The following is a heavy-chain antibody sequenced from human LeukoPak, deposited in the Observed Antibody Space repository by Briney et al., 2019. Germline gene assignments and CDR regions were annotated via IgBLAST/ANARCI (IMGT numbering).Heavy chain of an antibody. J-gene: IGHJ4*02. V-gene: IGHV3-11*05. CDR3: ARGDYGGDYFDY. D-gene: IGHD4-23*01. Sequence: PGGSLRLSCEVSGFTFSDHYMSWIRQAPGKRLEWVSYIRGHSTCTYYADSVEGRFTISRDNAKNSLYLQMNSLRAEDTAVYYCARGDYGGDYFDYWGQGTLVA. CDR2: IRGHSTCT. CDR1: GFTFSDHY.